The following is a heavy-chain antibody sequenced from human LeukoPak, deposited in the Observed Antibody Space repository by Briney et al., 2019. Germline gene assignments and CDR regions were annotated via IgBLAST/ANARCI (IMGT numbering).Heavy chain of an antibody. CDR1: AGSMSSYY. D-gene: IGHD4-23*01. J-gene: IGHJ6*02. Sequence: SETLSLTSPVSAGSMSSYYCGWIRQPPGEGLEWNGYIYYSGSTNGNPSLRSRVTISAASSQNHYSLTLTSVTAADTAVYYCARLGGGNFHYYGMDVWGQGTTVTVSS. CDR3: ARLGGGNFHYYGMDV. CDR2: IYYSGST. V-gene: IGHV4-59*01.